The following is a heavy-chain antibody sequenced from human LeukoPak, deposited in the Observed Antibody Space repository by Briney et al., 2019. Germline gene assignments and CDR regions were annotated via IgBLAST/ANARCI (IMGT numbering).Heavy chain of an antibody. CDR3: AEYRPVEEHYFDY. D-gene: IGHD2/OR15-2a*01. CDR1: GGSISSGSYY. V-gene: IGHV4-61*02. CDR2: IYTSGST. J-gene: IGHJ4*02. Sequence: SETLSLTCTVSGGSISSGSYYWSWIRQPAGKGLEWIGRIYTSGSTNYNPSLKSRVTISVDTSKNQFSLKLSSVTAADTAVYYGAEYRPVEEHYFDYGGQGTLFTVSS.